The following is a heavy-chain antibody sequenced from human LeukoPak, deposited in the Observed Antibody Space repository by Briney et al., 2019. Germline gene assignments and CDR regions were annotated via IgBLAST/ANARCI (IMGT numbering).Heavy chain of an antibody. J-gene: IGHJ3*02. CDR2: IIPIFGTA. CDR3: ARDSGITTYAFDI. CDR1: GGTFSSYA. D-gene: IGHD3-10*01. Sequence: AASVKVSCKASGGTFSSYAISWVRQAPGQGLEWMGGIIPIFGTANYAQKFQGRVTITADESTSTAYMELSSLRSEDTAVYYCARDSGITTYAFDIWGQGTMVTVSS. V-gene: IGHV1-69*01.